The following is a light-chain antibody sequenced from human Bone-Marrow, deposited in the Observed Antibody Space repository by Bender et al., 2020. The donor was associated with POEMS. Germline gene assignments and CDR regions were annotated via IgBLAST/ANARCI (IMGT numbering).Light chain of an antibody. CDR3: SSYTNRDTWV. CDR2: DVT. V-gene: IGLV2-14*02. J-gene: IGLJ3*02. Sequence: SALTQPASVSASPGQSITISCTGTSSNFGSYSLVSWYQQLPGKAPKLMIYDVTNRPSGVSTRFSGSKSGNTASLTISGLQAEDEADYYCSSYTNRDTWVFGGGTKLTVL. CDR1: SSNFGSYSL.